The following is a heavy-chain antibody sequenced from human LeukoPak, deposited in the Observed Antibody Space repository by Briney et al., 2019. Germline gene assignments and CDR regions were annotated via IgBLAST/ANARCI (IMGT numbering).Heavy chain of an antibody. Sequence: PSETLSLTCAVYGGSFSGYYWSWIRQPPGKGLEWIGEINHSGSTNYNPSLKSRVTTSVDTSKNQFSLKLSSVTAADTAVYYCARVKLRITIFGGTSHDAFDIWGQGTMVTVSS. CDR3: ARVKLRITIFGGTSHDAFDI. CDR2: INHSGST. D-gene: IGHD3-3*01. V-gene: IGHV4-34*01. CDR1: GGSFSGYY. J-gene: IGHJ3*02.